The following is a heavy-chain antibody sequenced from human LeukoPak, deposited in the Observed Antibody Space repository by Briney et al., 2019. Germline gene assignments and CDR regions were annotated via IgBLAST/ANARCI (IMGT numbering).Heavy chain of an antibody. D-gene: IGHD3-22*01. J-gene: IGHJ4*02. CDR1: GFTFSSYS. CDR3: AKDPTHYRVWDDYDSSVLSC. CDR2: ISSSSSYI. Sequence: GGSLRLSCAASGFTFSSYSMNWVRQAPGKGLEWVSSISSSSSYIYYADSVKGRFTISRDNAKNTLYLQMNSLRAEDTAVYYCAKDPTHYRVWDDYDSSVLSCWGQGTLVTVSS. V-gene: IGHV3-21*01.